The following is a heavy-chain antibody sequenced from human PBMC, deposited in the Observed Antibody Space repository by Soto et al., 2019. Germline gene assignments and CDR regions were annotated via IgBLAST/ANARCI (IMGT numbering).Heavy chain of an antibody. CDR3: ARRHAVADPYYYYGMDV. Sequence: PGESLKISCKGSGYSFTSYWISWVRQMPGKGLEWMGRIDPSDSYTNYSPSFQGHVTISADKSISTAYLQWSSLKASDTAMYYCARRHAVADPYYYYGMDVWGQGTTVTVS. D-gene: IGHD6-19*01. CDR2: IDPSDSYT. CDR1: GYSFTSYW. J-gene: IGHJ6*02. V-gene: IGHV5-10-1*01.